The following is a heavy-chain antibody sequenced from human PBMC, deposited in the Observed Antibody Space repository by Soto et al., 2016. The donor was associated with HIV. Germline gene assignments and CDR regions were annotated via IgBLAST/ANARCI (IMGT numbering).Heavy chain of an antibody. D-gene: IGHD3-16*01. V-gene: IGHV3-23*01. CDR1: GFTFNNYA. J-gene: IGHJ4*02. CDR3: VTWISDHFDY. CDR2: IDGPTTNT. Sequence: EVQLLESGGGLVQPGGSLRLSCTASGFTFNNYAMHWVRQAPGKALEWISTIDGPTTNTHYADSVQGRFAISRDNSKNTVYLQMNALRAGDTAIYYCVTWISDHFDYWGQGTLVTVSS.